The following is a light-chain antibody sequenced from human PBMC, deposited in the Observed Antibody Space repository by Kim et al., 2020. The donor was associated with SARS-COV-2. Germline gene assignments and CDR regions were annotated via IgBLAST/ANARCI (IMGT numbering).Light chain of an antibody. Sequence: ASVGDRVTLPCRASLSIDSYLNLYQQKPGQAPKLLIYAASTLQSGVPSRFSGSGSGTDFTLTISSLQPEDSATYYCQQSYSRTITFGQGTRLEIK. CDR1: LSIDSY. CDR2: AAS. V-gene: IGKV1-39*01. CDR3: QQSYSRTIT. J-gene: IGKJ5*01.